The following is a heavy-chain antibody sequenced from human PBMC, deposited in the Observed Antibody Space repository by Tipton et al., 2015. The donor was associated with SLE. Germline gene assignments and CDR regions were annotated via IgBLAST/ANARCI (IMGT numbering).Heavy chain of an antibody. CDR2: IYYSGST. D-gene: IGHD6-13*01. Sequence: TLSLTCTVSGGSISSYYWSWIRQPPGKGLEWIGYIYYSGSTYYNPSLKSRVTISVDTSKNQFSLKLSSVTAADTAVYYCARGPSYSSSWGQGTLVTVSS. J-gene: IGHJ4*02. V-gene: IGHV4-59*12. CDR1: GGSISSYY. CDR3: ARGPSYSSS.